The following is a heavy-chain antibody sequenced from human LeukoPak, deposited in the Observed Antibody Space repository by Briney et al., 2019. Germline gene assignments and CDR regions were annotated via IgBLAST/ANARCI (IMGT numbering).Heavy chain of an antibody. CDR1: RFTFNRYA. CDR2: ISGSGGGT. Sequence: PGGSLRLSCAASRFTFNRYAISWVRQAPRKGLEWASSISGSGGGTFYASSVRGRFTISRDNSEDTVFLQMNGLRAEDTAMYYCAKWDENFYYVDVWGQGTTVTVSS. J-gene: IGHJ6*03. CDR3: AKWDENFYYVDV. D-gene: IGHD1-26*01. V-gene: IGHV3-23*01.